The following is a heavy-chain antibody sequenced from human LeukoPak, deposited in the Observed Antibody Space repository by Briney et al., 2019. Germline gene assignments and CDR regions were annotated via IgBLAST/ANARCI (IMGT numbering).Heavy chain of an antibody. D-gene: IGHD5-12*01. J-gene: IGHJ6*03. CDR2: ISGSGGST. Sequence: PGGSLRLSCAASGFTFSSYGMSWVRQAPGKGLEWVSAISGSGGSTYYADSVKGRFTISRDNSKNTLYLQMGSLRAEDMAVYYCASLPYGSGYGAHMDVWGKGTTVTVSS. CDR3: ASLPYGSGYGAHMDV. V-gene: IGHV3-23*01. CDR1: GFTFSSYG.